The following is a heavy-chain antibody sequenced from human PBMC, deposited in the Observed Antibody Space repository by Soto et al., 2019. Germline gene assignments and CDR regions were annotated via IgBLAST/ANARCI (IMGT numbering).Heavy chain of an antibody. CDR2: IWYDGSNK. CDR3: ARDGYEGGFDFGSYYYYYYYMDV. J-gene: IGHJ6*03. V-gene: IGHV3-33*01. Sequence: GGSLRLSCAASGFTFSSYGMHWVRQAPGKGLEWVAVIWYDGSNKYYADSVKGRFTISRDNSKNTLYLQMNSLRAEDTAVYYCARDGYEGGFDFGSYYYYYYYMDVWGKGTTVTVSS. CDR1: GFTFSSYG. D-gene: IGHD5-12*01.